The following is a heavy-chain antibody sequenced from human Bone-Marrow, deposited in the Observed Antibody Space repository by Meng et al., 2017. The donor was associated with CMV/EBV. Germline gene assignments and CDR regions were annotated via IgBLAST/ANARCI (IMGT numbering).Heavy chain of an antibody. Sequence: GGSLRLSCAASGFSLSDYSMHWVRQAPGKGLEWVAFITRNNLIYYADSLEGRFTISRDNGRNSLYLQVRSLRDEDTAVYYCARDPDRDHGGSGRYLDFWGQGTLVTVSS. D-gene: IGHD3-10*01. CDR3: ARDPDRDHGGSGRYLDF. J-gene: IGHJ4*02. V-gene: IGHV3-69-1*01. CDR1: GFSLSDYS. CDR2: ITRNNLI.